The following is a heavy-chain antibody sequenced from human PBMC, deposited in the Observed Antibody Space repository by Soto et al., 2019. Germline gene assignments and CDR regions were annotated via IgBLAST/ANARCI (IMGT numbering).Heavy chain of an antibody. D-gene: IGHD6-19*01. Sequence: LETLSLTCSVSGGSLNNFYWNWIRQTAGKGLEWIGRIHASGNTNYNPSVKSRATLSVDTSKNQFSLKVRSVTAADTAVYYCARSSHKESWFDPWGQGTLVTVSS. CDR2: IHASGNT. J-gene: IGHJ5*02. CDR1: GGSLNNFY. V-gene: IGHV4-4*07. CDR3: ARSSHKESWFDP.